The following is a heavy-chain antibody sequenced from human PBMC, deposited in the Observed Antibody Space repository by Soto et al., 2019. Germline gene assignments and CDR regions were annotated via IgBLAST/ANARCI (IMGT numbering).Heavy chain of an antibody. CDR3: ARDEVGPGNY. CDR1: GFTFSNYW. V-gene: IGHV3-7*04. J-gene: IGHJ4*02. CDR2: IKEDGSDK. Sequence: EVQLVESGGGLVQPGGSLRLSCSASGFTFSNYWMSWVRQAPGKGLEWVANIKEDGSDKYCVDSVKGRFTISRDNAKKSLYLQMNSLRDEDSAVYYCARDEVGPGNYWGQGTLVTVSS. D-gene: IGHD2-2*01.